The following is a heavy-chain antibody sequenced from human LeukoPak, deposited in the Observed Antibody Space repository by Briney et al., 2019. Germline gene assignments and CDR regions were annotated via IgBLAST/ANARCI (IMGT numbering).Heavy chain of an antibody. CDR2: IIPIFGTA. Sequence: GASVKVSCKASGYTFTSYGISWVRQAPGQGLEWMGGIIPIFGTANYAQKFQGRVTITTDESTSTAYMELSSLRSEDTAVYYCARVGVAGTSQDDYWGQGTLVTVSS. CDR1: GYTFTSYG. D-gene: IGHD6-19*01. CDR3: ARVGVAGTSQDDY. J-gene: IGHJ4*02. V-gene: IGHV1-69*05.